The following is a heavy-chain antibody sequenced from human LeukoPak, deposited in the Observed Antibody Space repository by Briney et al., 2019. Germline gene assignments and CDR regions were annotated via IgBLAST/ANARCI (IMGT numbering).Heavy chain of an antibody. V-gene: IGHV3-23*01. CDR1: GFTFSSYA. CDR2: ITGSGRST. D-gene: IGHD3-3*01. J-gene: IGHJ4*02. Sequence: GGPVRLSCSASGFTFSSYAMSWVRQAPGKGLEWVSAITGSGRSTYYAAPVKGRFTSTNANSKDPLYLQINSRSADARAVYYCAPGHLEWFTSVLDYWGQGTLVIVSS. CDR3: APGHLEWFTSVLDY.